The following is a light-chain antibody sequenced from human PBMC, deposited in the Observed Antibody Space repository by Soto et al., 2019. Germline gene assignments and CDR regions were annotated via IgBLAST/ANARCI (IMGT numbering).Light chain of an antibody. CDR1: QSVGSS. V-gene: IGKV3-15*01. CDR3: QQYTNWPPIT. J-gene: IGKJ5*01. CDR2: SAS. Sequence: EIVMTQSPATLSVSPGGRATLSCRASQSVGSSVAWYRQKPGQAPRLLIYSASTRATGIPDRFSGSGSGTEFTLTISSLQSEDFGVYYCQQYTNWPPITFGQGTRLEIK.